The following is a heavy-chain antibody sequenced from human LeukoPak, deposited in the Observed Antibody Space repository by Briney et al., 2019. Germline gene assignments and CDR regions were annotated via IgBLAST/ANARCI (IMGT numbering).Heavy chain of an antibody. D-gene: IGHD6-13*01. CDR3: AVQRSGYSSSWYYFDY. J-gene: IGHJ4*02. V-gene: IGHV1-18*01. Sequence: ASVKVSCKASGYTFTSYGISWVRQAPGQGLEWMGWISAYNGNINYAQKLQGRVTMTTDTSTSTAYMELRSLRSDDTAVYYCAVQRSGYSSSWYYFDYWGQGTLVTVSS. CDR2: ISAYNGNI. CDR1: GYTFTSYG.